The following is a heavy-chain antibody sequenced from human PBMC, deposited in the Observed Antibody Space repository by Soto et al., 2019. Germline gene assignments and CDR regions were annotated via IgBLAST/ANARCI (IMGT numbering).Heavy chain of an antibody. CDR1: GASISGYY. V-gene: IGHV4-4*07. CDR2: IYATGTT. CDR3: VRDGTKTLRDWFDP. J-gene: IGHJ5*02. Sequence: SETLSLTCTVSGASISGYYWSWVRKSAGKGLEWIGRIYATGTTDYNPSLKSRVMMSVDTSKKQFSLKLRSVTAADTAVYYCVRDGTKTLRDWFDPWGQGISVTVSS. D-gene: IGHD1-1*01.